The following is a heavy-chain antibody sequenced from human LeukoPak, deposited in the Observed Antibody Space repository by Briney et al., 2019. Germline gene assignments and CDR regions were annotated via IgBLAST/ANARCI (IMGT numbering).Heavy chain of an antibody. J-gene: IGHJ4*02. CDR1: GGSFSGYY. CDR3: ARRWLHRKGFDY. Sequence: SETLSLTCAVYGGSFSGYYWSWIRQPPGKGLEWIGEINHSGSTNYNPSLKSRVAISVDTSKNQFSLKLSSVTAADTAVYYCARRWLHRKGFDYWGQGTLVTVSS. V-gene: IGHV4-34*01. CDR2: INHSGST. D-gene: IGHD5-24*01.